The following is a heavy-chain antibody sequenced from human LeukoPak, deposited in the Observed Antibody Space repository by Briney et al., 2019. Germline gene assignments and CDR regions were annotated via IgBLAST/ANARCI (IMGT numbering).Heavy chain of an antibody. Sequence: GGSLRISCAASGFTFSSYWMHRVRQAPGKGLVWVSRINSDGSSTSYADSVKGRFTISRDNAKNTVYLQMNSLRAEDTAVYYCARRGSYGLPSYHYYGMDVWGQGTTVTVSS. D-gene: IGHD5-18*01. CDR1: GFTFSSYW. J-gene: IGHJ6*02. CDR3: ARRGSYGLPSYHYYGMDV. CDR2: INSDGSST. V-gene: IGHV3-74*01.